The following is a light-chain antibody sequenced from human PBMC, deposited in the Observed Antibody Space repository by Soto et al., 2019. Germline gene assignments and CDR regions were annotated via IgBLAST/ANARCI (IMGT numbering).Light chain of an antibody. J-gene: IGKJ2*01. V-gene: IGKV3-20*01. CDR1: QSVRSSY. Sequence: EIVLTQSPGTLSLSPGERATLSCRASQSVRSSYLAWFQQKPGQAPRLLIYGASSRATGIPYRFSGSESGTDFTLTISRLEPEDFAVYYCQQYGSTPKTFGQGTKLEIK. CDR3: QQYGSTPKT. CDR2: GAS.